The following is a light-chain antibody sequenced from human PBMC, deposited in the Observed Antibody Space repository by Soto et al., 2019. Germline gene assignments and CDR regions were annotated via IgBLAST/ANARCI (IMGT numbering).Light chain of an antibody. CDR3: QAWDSSTAV. Sequence: SYELTQPPSGSVSPGQTASITCSGDKLGDKYACWYQQKPGQSPVLVIYQDSKRPSGIPERFSGSNSGNTATLTISGTQAMDEADYYCQAWDSSTAVLGGGTKLTFL. CDR1: KLGDKY. CDR2: QDS. V-gene: IGLV3-1*01. J-gene: IGLJ2*01.